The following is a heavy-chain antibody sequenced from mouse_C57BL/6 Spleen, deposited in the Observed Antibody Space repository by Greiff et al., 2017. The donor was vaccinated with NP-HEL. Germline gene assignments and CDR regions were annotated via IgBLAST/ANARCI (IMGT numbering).Heavy chain of an antibody. CDR1: GYTFTSYW. CDR3: ARGRRGQPDY. J-gene: IGHJ2*01. D-gene: IGHD3-3*01. CDR2: IDPSDSET. Sequence: VQLQQPGAELVRPGSSVKLSCKASGYTFTSYWMHWVKQRPIQGLEWISNIDPSDSETHYNQKFKDKATLTVDKSSSTAYMQLSSLTSEDSAVYYCARGRRGQPDYWGQGTTLTVSS. V-gene: IGHV1-52*01.